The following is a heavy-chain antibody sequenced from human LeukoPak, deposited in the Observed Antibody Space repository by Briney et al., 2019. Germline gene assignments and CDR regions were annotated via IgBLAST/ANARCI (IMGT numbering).Heavy chain of an antibody. J-gene: IGHJ4*02. V-gene: IGHV3-15*01. Sequence: GGSLRLSCAASGFTFSNAWMSWVRQAPGKGLEWVGRIKSKTDGGTTDYAAPVKGRFTISRDDSKNTLYLQMNSLKTEDTAVYYCTTNSYILIPGYYWGQGTLVTVSS. CDR1: GFTFSNAW. CDR3: TTNSYILIPGYY. CDR2: IKSKTDGGTT. D-gene: IGHD5-18*01.